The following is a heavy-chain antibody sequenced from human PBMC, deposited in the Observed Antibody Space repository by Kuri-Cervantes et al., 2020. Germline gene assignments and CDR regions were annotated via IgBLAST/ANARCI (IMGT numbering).Heavy chain of an antibody. D-gene: IGHD5-12*01. CDR1: GGSISSSSYY. CDR2: IYYSGRT. Sequence: GSLRLSCTVSGGSISSSSYYWGWIRQPPGKGLEWIGNIYYSGRTYYNPSLKSRVTISVDTSENQFSLKLTSLTAADTAVYYCAREVATGAYPGVFDIWGQGTMVTVSS. V-gene: IGHV4-39*02. J-gene: IGHJ3*02. CDR3: AREVATGAYPGVFDI.